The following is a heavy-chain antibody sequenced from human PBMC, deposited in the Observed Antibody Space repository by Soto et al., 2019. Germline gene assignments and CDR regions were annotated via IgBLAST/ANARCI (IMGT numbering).Heavy chain of an antibody. Sequence: EVQLLESGGGLVQPGGSLRLSCTASGFTFSDHAMTWVRQAPGKGLEWLSGISGGGSGAYYADSVKGRSTVSRANSNNTLFLQMDGLRVEDTAVYYCAIDLWWYTHWGQGTLVTVSS. CDR1: GFTFSDHA. CDR3: AIDLWWYTH. V-gene: IGHV3-23*01. J-gene: IGHJ4*02. CDR2: ISGGGSGA. D-gene: IGHD2-15*01.